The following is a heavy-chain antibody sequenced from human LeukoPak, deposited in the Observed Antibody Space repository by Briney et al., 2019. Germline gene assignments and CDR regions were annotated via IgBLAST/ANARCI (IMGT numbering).Heavy chain of an antibody. Sequence: ASVKVSCKASGYTFTSYGISWVRQAPGQGLEWRGWISTYNGNTNYAQKLQGRGTMTTDTSTSTAHMELRSLRSDDTAVYYCARARRAVSSGDAFDIWGQGTMVTVSS. V-gene: IGHV1-18*01. D-gene: IGHD2/OR15-2a*01. CDR2: ISTYNGNT. CDR3: ARARRAVSSGDAFDI. J-gene: IGHJ3*02. CDR1: GYTFTSYG.